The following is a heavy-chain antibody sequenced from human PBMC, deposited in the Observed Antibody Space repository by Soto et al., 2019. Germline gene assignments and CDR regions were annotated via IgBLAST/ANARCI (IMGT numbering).Heavy chain of an antibody. D-gene: IGHD6-6*01. V-gene: IGHV4-39*01. CDR2: IYYSGST. J-gene: IGHJ6*02. Sequence: SETLSLTCTVSGGSISSSSYYWGWIRQPPGKGLEWIGSIYYSGSTYYNPSLKSRVTISVDTSKNQFSLKLSSVTAADTAVYYCATIAARPGYYGMDVWGQGTTVTVPS. CDR3: ATIAARPGYYGMDV. CDR1: GGSISSSSYY.